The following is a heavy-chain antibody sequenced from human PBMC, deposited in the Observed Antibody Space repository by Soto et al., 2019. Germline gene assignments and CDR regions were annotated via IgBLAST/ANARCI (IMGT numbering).Heavy chain of an antibody. CDR2: ISYDGSNK. Sequence: GGSLRLSCAASGFTFSSYAMHWVRQAPGKGLEWVAVISYDGSNKYYADSVKGRFTISRDNSKNTLYLQMNSLRAEDTAVYYCARYGGMFDYWGQGTLVTVSS. CDR3: ARYGGMFDY. CDR1: GFTFSSYA. D-gene: IGHD3-16*01. V-gene: IGHV3-30*04. J-gene: IGHJ4*02.